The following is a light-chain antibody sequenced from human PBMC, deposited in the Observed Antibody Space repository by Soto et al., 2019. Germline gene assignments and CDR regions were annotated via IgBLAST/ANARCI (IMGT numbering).Light chain of an antibody. J-gene: IGLJ1*01. CDR3: CSYAGSATYV. V-gene: IGLV2-23*01. Sequence: QSVLTQPASVSGSPGQSITISCTGTSSDAGGYNVVSWYQHHPGKVPKLMIYEGSERPSGVSNRFSGSKSGNTASLTISGLQAEDEAEYYCCSYAGSATYVFGTGTKVTVL. CDR2: EGS. CDR1: SSDAGGYNV.